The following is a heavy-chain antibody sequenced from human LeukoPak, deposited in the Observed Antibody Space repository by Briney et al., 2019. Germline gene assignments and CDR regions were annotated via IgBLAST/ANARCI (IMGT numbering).Heavy chain of an antibody. CDR1: GFTFSSYA. D-gene: IGHD3-10*01. V-gene: IGHV3-64*01. Sequence: GGSLRLSCAASGFTFSSYAMHWVRQAPGKGLEYVSAISSNGGSTYYANSVKGRFTISRDNPKNTLYLQMGSLGAEDMAVYYCARGITAGSFDIWGQGTMVTVSS. J-gene: IGHJ3*02. CDR2: ISSNGGST. CDR3: ARGITAGSFDI.